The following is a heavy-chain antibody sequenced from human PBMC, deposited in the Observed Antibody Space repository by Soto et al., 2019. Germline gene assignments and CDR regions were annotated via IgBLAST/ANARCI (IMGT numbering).Heavy chain of an antibody. Sequence: GGSLRLSCGAFGFTFSNYAMGWVRQAPGKGLEWVSAISASGDIIYYGDSVKGRFTISRDNSKSTLYLQMNSLRADDTALYFCAKMAWFGDPPGGDYWGQGTLVTLAS. CDR2: ISASGDII. CDR1: GFTFSNYA. CDR3: AKMAWFGDPPGGDY. V-gene: IGHV3-23*01. D-gene: IGHD3-10*01. J-gene: IGHJ4*01.